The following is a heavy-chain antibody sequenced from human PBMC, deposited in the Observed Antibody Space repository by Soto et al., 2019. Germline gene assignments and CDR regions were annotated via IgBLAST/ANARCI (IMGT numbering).Heavy chain of an antibody. J-gene: IGHJ4*02. Sequence: SETLSLTCTVSGGSISSYYWSWIRQPPGKGLEWIGYIYYSGSTNYNPSLKSRVTISVDTSKNQFSLKLSSVTAADTAVYYCARVDHRGHFSVLTDFWGQGILVTVSS. CDR1: GGSISSYY. V-gene: IGHV4-59*12. D-gene: IGHD3-9*01. CDR3: ARVDHRGHFSVLTDF. CDR2: IYYSGST.